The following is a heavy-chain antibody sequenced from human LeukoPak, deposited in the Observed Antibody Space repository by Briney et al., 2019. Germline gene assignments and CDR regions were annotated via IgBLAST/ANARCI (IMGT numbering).Heavy chain of an antibody. CDR1: GGSISSYY. J-gene: IGHJ4*02. CDR3: ARGRVITFGGVIVPFRY. Sequence: SETLSLTCTVSGGSISSYYWSWIRQPPGKGLEWIGYIYYSGSTNYNPSLKSRVTISVDTSKNQFSLKLSSVTAADTAVYYCARGRVITFGGVIVPFRYWGQGTLVTVSS. D-gene: IGHD3-16*02. CDR2: IYYSGST. V-gene: IGHV4-59*01.